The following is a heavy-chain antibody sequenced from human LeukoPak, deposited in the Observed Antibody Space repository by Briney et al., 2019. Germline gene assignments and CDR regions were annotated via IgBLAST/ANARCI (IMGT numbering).Heavy chain of an antibody. D-gene: IGHD3-10*01. CDR1: GFTFSSYA. V-gene: IGHV3-23*01. CDR2: ISGSGGNT. Sequence: GGSLRLSCAASGFTFSSYAMNWVRQAPGKGLEWVSAISGSGGNTYYADSVKGRFTISRHNSKNTLYLQMNSLRAEDTAVYYCAKVGLLAPVPYYGSGYYFDYWGQGTLVTVSS. CDR3: AKVGLLAPVPYYGSGYYFDY. J-gene: IGHJ4*02.